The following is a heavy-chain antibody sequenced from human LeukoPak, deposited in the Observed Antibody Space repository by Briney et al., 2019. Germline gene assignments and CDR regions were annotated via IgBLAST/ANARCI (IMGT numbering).Heavy chain of an antibody. J-gene: IGHJ4*02. Sequence: GGSLRLSCAASGFTFSSYAMSWVRQAPGKGLEWVSAISGSGGSTYYAASVKGRFTISRNNSKNTLYLQMTSLRAEDTAVYYCAKVGSIAADFDYWGQGTLVTVSS. V-gene: IGHV3-23*01. D-gene: IGHD6-6*01. CDR1: GFTFSSYA. CDR2: ISGSGGST. CDR3: AKVGSIAADFDY.